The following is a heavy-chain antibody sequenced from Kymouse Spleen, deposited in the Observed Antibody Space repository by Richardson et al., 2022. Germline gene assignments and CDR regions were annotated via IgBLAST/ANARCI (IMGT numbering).Heavy chain of an antibody. D-gene: IGHD3-9*01. CDR2: ISWNSGSI. CDR3: AKDMGLRYYGMDV. J-gene: IGHJ6*02. Sequence: EVQLVESGGGLVQPGRSLRLSCAASGFTFDDYAMHWVRQAPGKGLEWVSGISWNSGSIGYADSVKGRFTISRDNAKNSLYLQMNSLRAEDTALYYCAKDMGLRYYGMDVWGQGTTVTVSS. CDR1: GFTFDDYA. V-gene: IGHV3-9*01.